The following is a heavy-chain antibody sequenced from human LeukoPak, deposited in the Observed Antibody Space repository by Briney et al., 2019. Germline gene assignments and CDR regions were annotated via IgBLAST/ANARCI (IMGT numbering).Heavy chain of an antibody. CDR1: GFTFSSYA. CDR3: ARDYYYYMDV. Sequence: GRSLRLSCAASGFTFSSYAMHWVRQAPAKGLEWGAVISYDGSNKYYADSLKGRFTISRDNSKNTLYLQMNSLIAEDTAVYYCARDYYYYMDVWGKGTTITVSS. CDR2: ISYDGSNK. J-gene: IGHJ6*03. V-gene: IGHV3-30*01.